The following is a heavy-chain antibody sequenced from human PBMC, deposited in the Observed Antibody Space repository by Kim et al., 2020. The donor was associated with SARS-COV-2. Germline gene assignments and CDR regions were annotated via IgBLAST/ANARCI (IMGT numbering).Heavy chain of an antibody. CDR2: ISGGAVNI. Sequence: GGSLRLSCEASGFTFDTYAMSWVRQAPGKGLEWVSGISGGAVNIYYADSVKGRFTISRDNSKNSLYMQMNSLRDEDTAFYSCAKEPHVDGFDYFYY. CDR1: GFTFDTYA. D-gene: IGHD3-10*02. CDR3: AKEPHVDGFDYFYY. J-gene: IGHJ6*01. V-gene: IGHV3-23*01.